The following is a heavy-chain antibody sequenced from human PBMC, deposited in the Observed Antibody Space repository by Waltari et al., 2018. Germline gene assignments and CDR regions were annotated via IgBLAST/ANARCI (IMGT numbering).Heavy chain of an antibody. Sequence: QVKLVQSGAEVMKPGSSVKVSCKASGGTFSSYAISWVRQAPGQGLEWMGRIIPIFGTANYAQMFQGRVTITADKSTSTAYMELSSLSSEDTAVYYCARAMRSGDYVNDYWGQGTLVTVSS. V-gene: IGHV1-69*08. D-gene: IGHD4-17*01. CDR2: IIPIFGTA. CDR3: ARAMRSGDYVNDY. CDR1: GGTFSSYA. J-gene: IGHJ4*02.